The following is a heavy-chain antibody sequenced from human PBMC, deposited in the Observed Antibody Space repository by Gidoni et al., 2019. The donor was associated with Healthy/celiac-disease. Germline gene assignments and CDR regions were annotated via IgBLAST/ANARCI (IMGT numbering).Heavy chain of an antibody. V-gene: IGHV4-59*01. CDR1: GGSISSYY. CDR3: ARDRTDGMDV. CDR2: IYYSGST. J-gene: IGHJ6*02. D-gene: IGHD1-1*01. Sequence: QVQLQESGPGLVKPSETLSLTCTVSGGSISSYYWSWIRQPPGKGLEWIGYIYYSGSTNYNPSLKSRVTISVDTSKNQFSLKLSSVTAADTAVYYCARDRTDGMDVWGQGTTVTVSS.